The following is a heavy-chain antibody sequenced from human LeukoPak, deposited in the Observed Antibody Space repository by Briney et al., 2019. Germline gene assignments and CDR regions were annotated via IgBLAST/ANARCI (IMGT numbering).Heavy chain of an antibody. CDR2: IKEDGSEK. D-gene: IGHD3-10*01. CDR3: ASGSREW. CDR1: GFTFSRYW. Sequence: PGGSLRLSCAASGFTFSRYWMSWVRQAPGKGLEWLANIKEDGSEKYYVDSVKGRFTISRDNAKNSLYLQMNSLSAEDTSVYYCASGSREWWGQGTLVTVSS. J-gene: IGHJ4*02. V-gene: IGHV3-7*01.